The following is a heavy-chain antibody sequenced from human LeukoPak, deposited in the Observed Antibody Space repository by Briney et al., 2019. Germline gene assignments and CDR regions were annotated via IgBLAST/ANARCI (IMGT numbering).Heavy chain of an antibody. D-gene: IGHD5-18*01. J-gene: IGHJ6*03. CDR3: ARTPPRGSYGYYYYYMDV. V-gene: IGHV2-70*11. CDR1: GFSLSTSGMC. Sequence: PGPTLVNPTQTLTLTCTFSGFSLSTSGMCVSWIRQPPGKALEWLARIDWDDDKYYSTSLKTRLTISKDTSKNQVVLTMTNMDPVDTATYYCARTPPRGSYGYYYYYMDVWGKGTTVTVSS. CDR2: IDWDDDK.